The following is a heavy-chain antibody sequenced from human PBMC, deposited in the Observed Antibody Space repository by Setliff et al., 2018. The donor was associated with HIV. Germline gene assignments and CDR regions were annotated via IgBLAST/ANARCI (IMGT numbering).Heavy chain of an antibody. CDR3: ARDGYCGGDCYHDAFDI. D-gene: IGHD2-21*02. CDR1: GGSISSYY. Sequence: SETLSLTCTVSGGSISSYYWSWIRQPPGKGLEWIGYIYTSGSTNYNPSLKSRVTISVDTSKNQSSLKLSSVTAADTAVYYCARDGYCGGDCYHDAFDIWGQGTMVTVSS. J-gene: IGHJ3*02. CDR2: IYTSGST. V-gene: IGHV4-4*08.